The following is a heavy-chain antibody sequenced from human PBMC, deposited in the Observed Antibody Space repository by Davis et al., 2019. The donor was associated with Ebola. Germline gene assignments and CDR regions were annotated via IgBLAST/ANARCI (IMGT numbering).Heavy chain of an antibody. V-gene: IGHV3-9*01. Sequence: PGGSLRLSCAASGFTFDDYAMHWVRHAPGKGLEWVSGISWNSGSIGYADSVKGRFTISRDNAKNTLYLQMNSLRAEDTAVYYCAKDRYYYGSGSYPVFVYYYYYGMDVWGQGTTVTVSS. J-gene: IGHJ6*02. CDR3: AKDRYYYGSGSYPVFVYYYYYGMDV. CDR2: ISWNSGSI. CDR1: GFTFDDYA. D-gene: IGHD3-10*01.